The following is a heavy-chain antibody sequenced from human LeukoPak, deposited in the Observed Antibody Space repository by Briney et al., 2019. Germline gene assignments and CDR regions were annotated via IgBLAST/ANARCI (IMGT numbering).Heavy chain of an antibody. J-gene: IGHJ4*02. V-gene: IGHV1-2*02. CDR2: INPNSGGT. Sequence: ASVKVSCKASGYTFTGYYMHWVRQAPGQGLEWIGWINPNSGGTNYAQKFQGRVTMTRNTSISTAYMELSSLRSEDTAVYYCARGPRSYYDSSGYSGEDYWGQGTLVTVSS. D-gene: IGHD3-22*01. CDR3: ARGPRSYYDSSGYSGEDY. CDR1: GYTFTGYY.